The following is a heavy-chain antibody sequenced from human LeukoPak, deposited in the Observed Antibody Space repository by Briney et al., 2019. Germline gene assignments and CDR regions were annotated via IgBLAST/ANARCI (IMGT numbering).Heavy chain of an antibody. D-gene: IGHD6-19*01. CDR3: ARLAVAGDYDHFYFYMDV. CDR2: IYHSGTS. Sequence: PSETLSLTCSVSGDSISNYYWSWIRQPPGKGLEWIGYIYHSGTSKQNPSLKSRVTISIDTSKNQFSLKLRSVSAADTAVYYCARLAVAGDYDHFYFYMDVWGKGTTVTVSS. CDR1: GDSISNYY. V-gene: IGHV4-59*01. J-gene: IGHJ6*03.